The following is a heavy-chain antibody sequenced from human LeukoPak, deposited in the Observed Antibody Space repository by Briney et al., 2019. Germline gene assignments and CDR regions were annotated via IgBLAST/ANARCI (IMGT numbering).Heavy chain of an antibody. CDR1: GYTFTAYY. Sequence: ASVKVSCKASGYTFTAYYIHWVRQAPGQGLEWMGWINPNSRDTYYLPKFRGRVTMTRASSISTAYLEVTSLRSDDPAMYYCGRVNQGEWFDPWGQGTLVTVS. J-gene: IGHJ5*02. V-gene: IGHV1-2*02. CDR3: GRVNQGEWFDP. CDR2: INPNSRDT. D-gene: IGHD3-10*01.